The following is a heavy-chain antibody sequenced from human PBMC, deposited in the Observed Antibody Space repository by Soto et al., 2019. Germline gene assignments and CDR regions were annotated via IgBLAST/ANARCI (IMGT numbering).Heavy chain of an antibody. J-gene: IGHJ6*02. CDR1: GYSFTSYW. CDR3: ARQHFYDSSGYHLYYYGMDV. Sequence: PGESLKISCTGSGYSFTSYWIGWVRQMPGKGLEWMGIIYPGDSDTRYSPSFQGQVTISADKSISTAYLQWSSLKASDTAMYYCARQHFYDSSGYHLYYYGMDVWGQGTTVTVS. D-gene: IGHD3-22*01. V-gene: IGHV5-51*01. CDR2: IYPGDSDT.